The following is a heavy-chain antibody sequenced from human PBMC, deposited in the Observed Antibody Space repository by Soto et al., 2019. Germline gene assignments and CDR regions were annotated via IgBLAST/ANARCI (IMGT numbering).Heavy chain of an antibody. CDR2: IDGSGDST. V-gene: IGHV3-23*01. CDR1: GFPFRNYA. Sequence: GGSLRLSCATSGFPFRNYAMSWVRQTPGKGLEWVSAIDGSGDSTYYADSVKGRFTISRDNSGNTLYLQMDSLRAEDTAVYFCAKDRGWTYYFDYWGQGALVTVS. D-gene: IGHD6-19*01. CDR3: AKDRGWTYYFDY. J-gene: IGHJ4*02.